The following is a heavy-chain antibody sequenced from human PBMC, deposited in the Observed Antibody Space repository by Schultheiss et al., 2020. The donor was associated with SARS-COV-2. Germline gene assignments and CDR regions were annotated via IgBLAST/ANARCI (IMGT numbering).Heavy chain of an antibody. CDR1: GFTFSSYA. D-gene: IGHD1-26*01. V-gene: IGHV3-15*01. CDR3: TTGLLIVGATIGRSDY. CDR2: IKSKTDGGTT. Sequence: GESLKISCAASGFTFSSYAMHWVRQAPGKGLEWVGRIKSKTDGGTTDYAAPVKGRFTISRDDSKNTLYLQMNSLKTEDTAVYYCTTGLLIVGATIGRSDYWGQGTLVTVSS. J-gene: IGHJ4*02.